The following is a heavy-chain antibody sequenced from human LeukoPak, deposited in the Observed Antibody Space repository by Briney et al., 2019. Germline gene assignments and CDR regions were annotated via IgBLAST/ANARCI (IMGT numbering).Heavy chain of an antibody. CDR1: GFTFSSYG. Sequence: PGRSLRLSCAASGFTFSSYGMHWVRQAPGKGLEWVAVISYDGSIEYYADSVKGRFSISGDNSKNTLYLQMNSLRAEDTALNYCAKGISSGYFDYWGRGTLVTVSS. J-gene: IGHJ4*02. D-gene: IGHD3-22*01. CDR2: ISYDGSIE. V-gene: IGHV3-30*18. CDR3: AKGISSGYFDY.